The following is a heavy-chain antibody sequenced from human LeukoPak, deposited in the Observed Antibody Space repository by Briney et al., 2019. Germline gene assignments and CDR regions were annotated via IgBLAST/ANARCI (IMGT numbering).Heavy chain of an antibody. Sequence: SETLSLTCTVSGYSISSGYYWGWIRQPPGKGLEWIGSIYHSGSTYYNPSLKSRVTISVDTSKNQFSLKLSSVTAADTAVYYCARDTRTNANWFDPWGQGTLVTVSS. J-gene: IGHJ5*02. V-gene: IGHV4-38-2*02. CDR2: IYHSGST. CDR1: GYSISSGYY. CDR3: ARDTRTNANWFDP.